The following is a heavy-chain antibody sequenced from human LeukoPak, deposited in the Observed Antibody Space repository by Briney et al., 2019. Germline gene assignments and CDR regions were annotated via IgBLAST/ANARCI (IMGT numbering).Heavy chain of an antibody. CDR2: INHSGST. D-gene: IGHD6-19*01. CDR1: GGSFSGYY. Sequence: TPSETLSLTCAVYGGSFSGYYWSWIRQPPGKGLEWIGEINHSGSTNYNPSLKSRVTISVDTSKNQFSLKLSSVTAADTAVYYCAREPHSSGWCPYYFDYWGQGTLVTVSS. V-gene: IGHV4-34*01. J-gene: IGHJ4*02. CDR3: AREPHSSGWCPYYFDY.